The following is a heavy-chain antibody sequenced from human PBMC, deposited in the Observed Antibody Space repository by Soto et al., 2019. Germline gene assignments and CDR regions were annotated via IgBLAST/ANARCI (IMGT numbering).Heavy chain of an antibody. CDR1: GGSISSYY. D-gene: IGHD2-2*01. CDR3: ARGHSAMLRYFDY. V-gene: IGHV4-59*01. CDR2: IYYSGST. Sequence: SETLSLTCTVSGGSISSYYWSWIRQPPGKGLEWIGYIYYSGSTNYNPSLKSRVTISVDTSKNQFSLKLSSVTAADTAVYYCARGHSAMLRYFDYWGQGTLVTVSS. J-gene: IGHJ4*02.